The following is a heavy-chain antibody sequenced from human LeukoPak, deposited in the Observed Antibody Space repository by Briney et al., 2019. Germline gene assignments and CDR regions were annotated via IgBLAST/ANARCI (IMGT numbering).Heavy chain of an antibody. J-gene: IGHJ4*02. CDR2: ISGSGGST. CDR1: GFTFSSYA. Sequence: PGGSLRLSCAASGFTFSSYAMSWVRQAPGKGLEWVSAISGSGGSTYYADSVKGRFTISRGNSKNTLYLQMNSLRAEDTAVYYCAKSSYGYDYFDYWGQGTLVTVSS. D-gene: IGHD5-18*01. CDR3: AKSSYGYDYFDY. V-gene: IGHV3-23*01.